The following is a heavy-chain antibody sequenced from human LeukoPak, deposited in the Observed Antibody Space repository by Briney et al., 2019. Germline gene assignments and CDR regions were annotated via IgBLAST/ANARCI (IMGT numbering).Heavy chain of an antibody. J-gene: IGHJ4*02. CDR3: TTDLGDPVLLWFGELYFDY. CDR2: IKNKVDGATT. V-gene: IGHV3-15*01. CDR1: GVTLSDAW. D-gene: IGHD3-10*01. Sequence: SGGSLRLSCAASGVTLSDAWMTWVRQAPGKGLEWVGRIKNKVDGATTDYAAPVIGRFTISRDESRNTLYLQMNNLKTEDTAVYYCTTDLGDPVLLWFGELYFDYWGQGTLVTVST.